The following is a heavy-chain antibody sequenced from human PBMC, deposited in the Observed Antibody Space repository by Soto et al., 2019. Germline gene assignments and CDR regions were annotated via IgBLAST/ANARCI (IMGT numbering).Heavy chain of an antibody. CDR1: GGSISSSSYY. CDR3: ARPVGTLRYNYYMDV. V-gene: IGHV4-39*01. J-gene: IGHJ6*03. D-gene: IGHD1-26*01. Sequence: QLQLQESGPGLVKPSETLSLTCTVSGGSISSSSYYWGWIRQPPGKGLEWFGSIYYSGSTYYNPSLKSRVTISVDTSKNQFSLKLSSVTAADTAVYYCARPVGTLRYNYYMDVWGKGTTVTVSS. CDR2: IYYSGST.